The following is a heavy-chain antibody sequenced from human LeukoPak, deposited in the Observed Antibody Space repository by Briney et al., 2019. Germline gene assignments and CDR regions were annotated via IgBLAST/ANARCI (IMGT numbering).Heavy chain of an antibody. CDR3: ATRDADYEYYFDY. Sequence: GSSVKVSCKASGGSFSRHAISWVRQAPGQGLEWMGGIIPNFGTPHLAQNFQDRVTITADESTSTVYMEMRSLTSEDTAILYCATRDADYEYYFDYWGQGTLVTVSS. D-gene: IGHD4-17*01. CDR2: IIPNFGTP. CDR1: GGSFSRHA. V-gene: IGHV1-69*01. J-gene: IGHJ4*02.